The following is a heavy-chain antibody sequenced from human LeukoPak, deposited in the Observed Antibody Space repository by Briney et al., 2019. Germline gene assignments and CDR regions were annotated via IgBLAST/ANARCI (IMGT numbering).Heavy chain of an antibody. J-gene: IGHJ5*02. D-gene: IGHD4-17*01. CDR2: ISYDGSNK. CDR3: ASLTTVTTPRNWFDP. Sequence: GGSLRLSCTASGFSFSTYSMNWIRQAPGKGLEWVAVISYDGSNKYYADSVKGRFTISRDNSKNTLYLQMNSLRAEDTAVYYCASLTTVTTPRNWFDPWGQGTLVTVSS. V-gene: IGHV3-30*04. CDR1: GFSFSTYS.